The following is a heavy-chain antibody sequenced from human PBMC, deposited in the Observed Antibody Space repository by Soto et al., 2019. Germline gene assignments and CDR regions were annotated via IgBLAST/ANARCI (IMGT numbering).Heavy chain of an antibody. CDR2: ISGSGSST. Sequence: LRLSCAASGFTFSSFAMSWVRQAPGKGLEWVSVISGSGSSTYYADSVKGRFTISRDNSKKTLYVQMNSLRAEDTAVYYCAKMSDFWSGSPTYHFDYWGQGTQVTVSS. D-gene: IGHD3-3*01. V-gene: IGHV3-23*01. J-gene: IGHJ4*02. CDR1: GFTFSSFA. CDR3: AKMSDFWSGSPTYHFDY.